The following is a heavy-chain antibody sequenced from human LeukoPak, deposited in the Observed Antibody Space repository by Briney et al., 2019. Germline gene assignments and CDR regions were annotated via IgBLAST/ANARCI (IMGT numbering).Heavy chain of an antibody. V-gene: IGHV3-23*01. D-gene: IGHD6-6*01. CDR1: GFTFSSYA. CDR2: ISGSGGST. CDR3: ARGYSSSSWSLLDY. J-gene: IGHJ4*02. Sequence: PGGSLSLSCGASGFTFSSYAMRGVPRAPGEGLEWVSAISGSGGSTYYADSVNGRFTISRDNSKNTLYLQMNSLRAEDAAVYYCARGYSSSSWSLLDYWGQGTLVTVSS.